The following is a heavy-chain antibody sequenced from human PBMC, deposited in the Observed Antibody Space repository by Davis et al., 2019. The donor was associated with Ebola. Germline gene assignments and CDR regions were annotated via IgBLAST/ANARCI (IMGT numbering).Heavy chain of an antibody. CDR1: GGTFSSYA. Sequence: AASVKVSCKASGGTFSSYAISWVRQAPGQGLEWMGGIIPIFGTANYAQKFQGRVTITADKSTSTAYMELSSLRSEDTAVYYCAKDPQKWELHYYYGMDVWGQGTTVTVSS. CDR2: IIPIFGTA. D-gene: IGHD1-26*01. CDR3: AKDPQKWELHYYYGMDV. J-gene: IGHJ6*02. V-gene: IGHV1-69*06.